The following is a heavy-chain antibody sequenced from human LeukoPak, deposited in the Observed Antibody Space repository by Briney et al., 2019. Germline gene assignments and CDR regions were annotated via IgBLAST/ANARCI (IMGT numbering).Heavy chain of an antibody. CDR3: AKDQMYYDLWSGLDY. J-gene: IGHJ4*02. CDR2: ISGSGGST. D-gene: IGHD3-3*01. V-gene: IGHV3-23*01. CDR1: GFTFSSYA. Sequence: GGSLRLSCAASGFTFSSYAMSWVRQAPGKGLEWVSAISGSGGSTYYADSVKGRFTISRDNSKNTLYLQMNSLRAEDTAVYYCAKDQMYYDLWSGLDYWGQGTLVTVSS.